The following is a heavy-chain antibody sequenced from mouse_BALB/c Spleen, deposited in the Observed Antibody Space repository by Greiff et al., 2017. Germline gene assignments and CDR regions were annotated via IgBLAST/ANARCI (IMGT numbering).Heavy chain of an antibody. D-gene: IGHD5-1-1*01. CDR3: ASQNRGYFDY. V-gene: IGHV5-6*01. CDR2: ISSGGSYT. Sequence: EVQGVESGGDLVKPGGSLKLSCAASGFTFSSYGMSWVRQTPDKRLEWVATISSGGSYTYYPDSVKGRFTISRDNAKNTLYLQMSSLKSEDTAMYYCASQNRGYFDYWGQGTTLTVSS. J-gene: IGHJ2*01. CDR1: GFTFSSYG.